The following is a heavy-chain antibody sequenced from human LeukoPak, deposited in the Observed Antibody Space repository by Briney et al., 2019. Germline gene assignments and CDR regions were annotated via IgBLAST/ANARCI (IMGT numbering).Heavy chain of an antibody. CDR2: INPSGSST. J-gene: IGHJ3*02. D-gene: IGHD2-8*01. CDR3: AGGTTNTKGAFDM. CDR1: GYTFTNYY. V-gene: IGHV1-46*01. Sequence: ASVKVSCKASGYTFTNYYIHWVRQAPGQGLEWMGIINPSGSSTSYAQKFQGRVTMTRDTSTSTVYMELSSLRSEDTAVYYCAGGTTNTKGAFDMWGQGTMVTVSS.